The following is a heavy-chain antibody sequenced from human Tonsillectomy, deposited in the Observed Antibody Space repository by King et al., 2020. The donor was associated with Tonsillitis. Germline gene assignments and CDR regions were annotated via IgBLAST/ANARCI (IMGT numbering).Heavy chain of an antibody. CDR2: VFTDGYT. Sequence: VQLVESGGGVIQPGGSLRLSCAASGFTVSSKYMSWVRQDPGKGLEWVSVVFTDGYTIYAESVEGRFTISRDNSKNTLCLQMNSLRAEDTAVYYCARGRQYCHSHTCLTPFDYWGQGTLVTVSS. V-gene: IGHV3-53*01. CDR1: GFTVSSKY. CDR3: ARGRQYCHSHTCLTPFDY. J-gene: IGHJ4*02. D-gene: IGHD2/OR15-2a*01.